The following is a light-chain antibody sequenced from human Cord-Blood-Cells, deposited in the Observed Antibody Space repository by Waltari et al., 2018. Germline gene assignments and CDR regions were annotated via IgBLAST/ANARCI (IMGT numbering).Light chain of an antibody. CDR1: SSDVGSYNL. J-gene: IGLJ3*02. CDR2: EGS. Sequence: QSALTQPASVSGSPGPSITISCPGTSSDVGSYNLVSWYQQHPGKAPKLMIYEGSKRPSGVSNRFSGSKSGNTASLTISGLQAEDEADYYCCSYAGSSTFLFGGGTKLTVL. V-gene: IGLV2-23*03. CDR3: CSYAGSSTFL.